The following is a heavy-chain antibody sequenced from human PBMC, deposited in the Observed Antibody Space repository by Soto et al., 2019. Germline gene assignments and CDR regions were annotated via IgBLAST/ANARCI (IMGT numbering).Heavy chain of an antibody. Sequence: GASVKVSCKASGYTFTSYYMHWVRQAPGQGLEWMGIINPSGGSTSYAQKFQGRVTMTRDTSTSTVYMELSSLRSEDTAVYYCARDVVVVAATPYYFDYWGQGTLVTVSS. V-gene: IGHV1-46*03. D-gene: IGHD2-15*01. J-gene: IGHJ4*02. CDR3: ARDVVVVAATPYYFDY. CDR2: INPSGGST. CDR1: GYTFTSYY.